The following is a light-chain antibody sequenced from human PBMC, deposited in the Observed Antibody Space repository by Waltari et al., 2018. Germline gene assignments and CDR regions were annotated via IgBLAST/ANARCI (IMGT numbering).Light chain of an antibody. CDR1: GRVSRA. J-gene: IGKJ1*01. Sequence: EIVLTQSPGTLSLSVGERATVSCRASGRVSRALAWYQQKPGQAPRLLIYGASTRATGIPDRFSGSGSGTDFSLTISRLEPDDFAVYYCQHYLRLPVTFGQGTTVEI. CDR2: GAS. V-gene: IGKV3-20*01. CDR3: QHYLRLPVT.